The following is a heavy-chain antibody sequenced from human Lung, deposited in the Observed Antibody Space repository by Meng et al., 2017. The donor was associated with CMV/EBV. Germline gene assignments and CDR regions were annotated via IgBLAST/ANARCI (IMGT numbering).Heavy chain of an antibody. D-gene: IGHD5-24*01. V-gene: IGHV3-7*01. J-gene: IGHJ4*01. CDR2: IKQDGSEK. Sequence: SXAASGFTFSIYWMSWVRQAPGKGLEWVANIKQDGSEKYYVDSVEGRFTISRDNAKNSLYLQINSLRAEDAAIYYCARDLVDGSNYYYFDFWGHGTLVTVSS. CDR1: GFTFSIYW. CDR3: ARDLVDGSNYYYFDF.